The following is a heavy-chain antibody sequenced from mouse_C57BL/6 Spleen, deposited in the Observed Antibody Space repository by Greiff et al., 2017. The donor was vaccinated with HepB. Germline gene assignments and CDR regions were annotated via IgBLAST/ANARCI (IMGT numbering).Heavy chain of an antibody. CDR2: INPNNGGT. Sequence: EVQLQQSGPELVKPGASVKIPCKASGYTFTDYNMDWVKQSHGKSLEWIGDINPNNGGTIYNQKFKGKATLTVDKSSSTAYMELRSLTSEDTAVYYCARRAGTRGYWYFDVWGTGTTVTVSS. J-gene: IGHJ1*03. V-gene: IGHV1-18*01. CDR3: ARRAGTRGYWYFDV. CDR1: GYTFTDYN. D-gene: IGHD3-3*01.